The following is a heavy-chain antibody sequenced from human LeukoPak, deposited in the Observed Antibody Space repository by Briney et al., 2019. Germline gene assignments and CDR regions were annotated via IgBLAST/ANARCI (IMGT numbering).Heavy chain of an antibody. Sequence: GGSLRLSCAASGFTFSSQSMNWVRQASGKGLEWVSYISSSSSTIYYADSVRGRFTISRDNVKNSLYLQMNTLRAEDTAVYYCVLGAAGTPFDYWGQGTLVTVSS. D-gene: IGHD6-13*01. CDR1: GFTFSSQS. V-gene: IGHV3-48*01. J-gene: IGHJ4*02. CDR3: VLGAAGTPFDY. CDR2: ISSSSSTI.